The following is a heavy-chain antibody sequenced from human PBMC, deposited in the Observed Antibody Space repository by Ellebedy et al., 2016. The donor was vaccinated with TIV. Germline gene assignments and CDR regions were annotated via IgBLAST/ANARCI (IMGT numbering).Heavy chain of an antibody. CDR2: ISGYNGNT. Sequence: AASVKVSCKASGYTFTNYGISWVRQAPGQGLEWMGWISGYNGNTYSAQKLQGSVTMTTATSTSTAYMELRSLRSDDTAVYYCARFVDGDYEDYWGQGALVTVSS. V-gene: IGHV1-18*04. J-gene: IGHJ4*02. CDR3: ARFVDGDYEDY. D-gene: IGHD4-17*01. CDR1: GYTFTNYG.